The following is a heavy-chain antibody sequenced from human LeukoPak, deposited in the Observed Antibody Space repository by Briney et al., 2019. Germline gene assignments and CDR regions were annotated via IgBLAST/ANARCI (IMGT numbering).Heavy chain of an antibody. D-gene: IGHD2-15*01. CDR3: ARGVVVAANGFDYMDV. CDR1: GYTFTGYY. CDR2: INPNSGGA. Sequence: ASVKVSCRASGYTFTGYYMHWVRQAPGQGLEWMGWINPNSGGANYAQKFQGRVTMTRDTSTSTAYMELSRLRSDDTAVYYCARGVVVAANGFDYMDVWGKGTTVTVSS. J-gene: IGHJ6*03. V-gene: IGHV1-2*02.